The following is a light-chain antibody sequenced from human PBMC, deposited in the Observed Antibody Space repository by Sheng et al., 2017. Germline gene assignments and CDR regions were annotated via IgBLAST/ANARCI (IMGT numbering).Light chain of an antibody. CDR1: NLANKF. CDR3: QAWDSDIAV. Sequence: SYELTQPPSVSVSPGQTASITCSGDNLANKFVCWYQQKLGQSPVLVIFQDTKRPSGIPERFSGSNSGNTATLTISGTQALDEADYYCQAWDSDIAVFGGGTKADR. J-gene: IGLJ3*02. V-gene: IGLV3-1*01. CDR2: QDT.